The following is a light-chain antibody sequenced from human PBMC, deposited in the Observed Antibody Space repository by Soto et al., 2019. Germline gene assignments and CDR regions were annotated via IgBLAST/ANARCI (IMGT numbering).Light chain of an antibody. CDR3: QQYNSYSPT. CDR1: QSVSNNY. V-gene: IGKV3-20*01. CDR2: GAS. Sequence: EILMTQSPATLSVSPGERATLSCRASQSVSNNYLAWYQQKPGQAPRLVIYGASSRATGIPDRFSASGSGTEFTLTISSLQPDDFATYYCQQYNSYSPTFGQGTKVDIK. J-gene: IGKJ1*01.